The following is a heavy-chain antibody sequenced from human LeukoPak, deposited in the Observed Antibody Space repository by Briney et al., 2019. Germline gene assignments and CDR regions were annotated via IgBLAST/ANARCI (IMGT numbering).Heavy chain of an antibody. CDR3: AKDIRRLVVPAAMNY. Sequence: GRSLRLSCAASGFTFDDYAMHWVRQAPGKGLEWVSGISWNSCSIGYADSVKGRFTISRDNAKNSLYLQMNSLRAEDTALYYCAKDIRRLVVPAAMNYWGQGTLVTVSS. J-gene: IGHJ4*02. D-gene: IGHD2-2*01. CDR2: ISWNSCSI. V-gene: IGHV3-9*01. CDR1: GFTFDDYA.